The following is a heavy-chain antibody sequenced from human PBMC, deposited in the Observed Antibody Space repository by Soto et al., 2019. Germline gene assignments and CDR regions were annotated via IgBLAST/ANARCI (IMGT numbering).Heavy chain of an antibody. D-gene: IGHD6-19*01. CDR2: ISYDGSNK. Sequence: QVQLVESGGGVVQPGRSLRLYCAASGFTFSSYAMHWVRQAPGTGREWVAVISYDGSNKYYADSVKGRFTISIDNSKNTLYLQMNSLRAEDTAVYYCASGFYSSGWYYAFDIWGQGTMVTVSS. J-gene: IGHJ3*02. CDR1: GFTFSSYA. CDR3: ASGFYSSGWYYAFDI. V-gene: IGHV3-30-3*01.